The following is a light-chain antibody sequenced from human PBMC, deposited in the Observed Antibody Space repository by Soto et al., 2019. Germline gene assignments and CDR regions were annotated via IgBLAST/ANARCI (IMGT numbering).Light chain of an antibody. CDR3: QHYNSYSEA. Sequence: EIVMTQSPATLSVSPGERATLSCRASQSAGSDLAWYQQKPGQAPRLLIYGSTRATGIPARFSGSGSGTEFTLTISSLQPDDFATYYCQHYNSYSEAFGQGTKVAI. CDR1: QSAGSD. J-gene: IGKJ1*01. CDR2: GS. V-gene: IGKV3-15*01.